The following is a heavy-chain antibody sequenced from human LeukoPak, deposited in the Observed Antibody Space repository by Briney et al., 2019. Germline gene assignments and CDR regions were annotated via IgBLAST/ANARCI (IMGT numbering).Heavy chain of an antibody. CDR3: ARGSIVGAKTLGFGAFDI. J-gene: IGHJ3*02. Sequence: ASVKVSCKASGYTFTSYYMHWVRQAPGQGLEWLGIINPSGGSRSYAQKFQGRVTMTRDTSTSTVYMELSSLRSEDTAVYYCARGSIVGAKTLGFGAFDIWGQGTMVTVSS. D-gene: IGHD1-26*01. V-gene: IGHV1-46*01. CDR2: INPSGGSR. CDR1: GYTFTSYY.